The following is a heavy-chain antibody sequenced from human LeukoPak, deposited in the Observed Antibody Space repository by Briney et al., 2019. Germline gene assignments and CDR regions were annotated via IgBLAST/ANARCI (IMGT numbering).Heavy chain of an antibody. J-gene: IGHJ4*02. CDR1: GGSISSGGYY. Sequence: PSETLSLTCTVSGGSISSGGYYWSWIRQHPGKGLEWIGYIYYSGSTYYNPTLKSRVTISVDTSKNQFSLKLSSVTAADTAVYYCARRRAGSSKSDCWGQGVLVTVSS. V-gene: IGHV4-31*03. D-gene: IGHD1-26*01. CDR2: IYYSGST. CDR3: ARRRAGSSKSDC.